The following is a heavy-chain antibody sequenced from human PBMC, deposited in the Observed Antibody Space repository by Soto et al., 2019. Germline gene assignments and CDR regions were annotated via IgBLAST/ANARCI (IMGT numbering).Heavy chain of an antibody. CDR3: ARDPPYYDFWSGYFGTGGYEPYYGMDV. J-gene: IGHJ6*02. Sequence: ASVKVSCKASGYTFTSYAMNWVRQAPGQGLEWMGWINTNTGNPTYAQGFTGRFVFSLDTSVSTAYLQICSLKAEDTAVYYCARDPPYYDFWSGYFGTGGYEPYYGMDVWGQGTTVTVSS. D-gene: IGHD3-3*01. V-gene: IGHV7-4-1*01. CDR1: GYTFTSYA. CDR2: INTNTGNP.